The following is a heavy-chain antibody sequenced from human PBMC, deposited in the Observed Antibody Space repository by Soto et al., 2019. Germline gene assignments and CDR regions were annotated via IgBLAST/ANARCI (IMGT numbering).Heavy chain of an antibody. J-gene: IGHJ4*02. CDR2: IWYDGSNK. Sequence: GGSLRLSCAASGFTFSSYGMHWVRQAPGKGLEWVAVIWYDGSNKYYADSVKGRFTISRDNSKNTLYLQMNSLRAEDTAVYYCARPPNRGYSGYDWGAYYFDYWGQGTLVTVSS. D-gene: IGHD5-12*01. CDR1: GFTFSSYG. CDR3: ARPPNRGYSGYDWGAYYFDY. V-gene: IGHV3-33*01.